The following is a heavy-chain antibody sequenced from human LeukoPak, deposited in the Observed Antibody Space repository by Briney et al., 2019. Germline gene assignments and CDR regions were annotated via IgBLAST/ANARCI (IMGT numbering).Heavy chain of an antibody. D-gene: IGHD6-19*01. CDR1: GFTFSSYW. CDR3: ARAAVAARGDV. CDR2: IKPDGSEK. J-gene: IGHJ6*02. V-gene: IGHV3-7*04. Sequence: PGGSLRPSCAASGFTFSSYWMHWVRQAPGKGLEWVANIKPDGSEKYYVDSLKGRFTISRDNAENSLYLQMKSLRDEDTAVYYCARAAVAARGDVWGQGTTVTVSS.